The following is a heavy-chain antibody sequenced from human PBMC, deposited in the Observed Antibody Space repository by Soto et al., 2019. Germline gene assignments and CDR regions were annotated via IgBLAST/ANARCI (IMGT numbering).Heavy chain of an antibody. J-gene: IGHJ5*02. CDR1: GGSISSYY. V-gene: IGHV4-59*12. Sequence: SETLSLTCTVSGGSISSYYWSWIRQPPGKGLEWIGYIYYSGSTNYNPSLKSRVTISVDTSKNQFSLKLSSVTAADTAVYYCARERTTVVTLNWFDPWGQGTLVTVSS. CDR3: ARERTTVVTLNWFDP. D-gene: IGHD4-17*01. CDR2: IYYSGST.